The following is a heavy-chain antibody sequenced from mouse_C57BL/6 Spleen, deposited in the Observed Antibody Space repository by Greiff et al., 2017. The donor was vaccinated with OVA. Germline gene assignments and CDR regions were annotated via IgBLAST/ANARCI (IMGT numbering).Heavy chain of an antibody. CDR1: GYTFTSYW. J-gene: IGHJ3*01. CDR3: ARSFITTVVAPGFAY. Sequence: VQLQQPGTELVKPGASVKLSCKASGYTFTSYWMRWVKQRPGQGLEWIGNINPSNGGTNYNEKFKSKATLTVDKSSSTAYMQLSSLTSEDSAVYYCARSFITTVVAPGFAYWGQGTLVTVSA. D-gene: IGHD1-1*01. V-gene: IGHV1-53*01. CDR2: INPSNGGT.